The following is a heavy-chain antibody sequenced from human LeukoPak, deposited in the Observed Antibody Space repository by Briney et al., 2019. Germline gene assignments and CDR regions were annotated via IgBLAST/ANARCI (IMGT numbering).Heavy chain of an antibody. CDR1: GGSISSYY. Sequence: PSEILSLTCTVSGGSISSYYWSWIRQPTGKGLEWIGRIYTSGSTNYNPSLKSRVTMSVDTSKNQFSLKLSSVTAADTAVYYCRGLYYYDSRGYYLGNDAFDIWGQGTMVTVSS. CDR3: RGLYYYDSRGYYLGNDAFDI. D-gene: IGHD3-22*01. J-gene: IGHJ3*02. V-gene: IGHV4-4*07. CDR2: IYTSGST.